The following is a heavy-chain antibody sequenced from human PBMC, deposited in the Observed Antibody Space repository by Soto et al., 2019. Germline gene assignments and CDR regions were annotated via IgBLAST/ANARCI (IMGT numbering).Heavy chain of an antibody. J-gene: IGHJ5*02. D-gene: IGHD1-26*01. V-gene: IGHV3-48*02. CDR2: ISGSSSTT. Sequence: GGSLRLSCAASGFTFSSYGMHWVRQAPGKGLVWVSHISGSSSTTTYADSVEGRFTISRDNAKNSLYLQMNSLRDEDTAVYYCAREGGSLNWFDPWGQGTLVTVSS. CDR3: AREGGSLNWFDP. CDR1: GFTFSSYG.